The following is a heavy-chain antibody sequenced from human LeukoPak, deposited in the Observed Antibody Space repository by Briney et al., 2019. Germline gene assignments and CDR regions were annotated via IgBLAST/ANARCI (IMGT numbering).Heavy chain of an antibody. D-gene: IGHD3-22*01. V-gene: IGHV3-23*01. CDR2: ISGSGGST. J-gene: IGHJ4*02. CDR1: GFTFSIYA. Sequence: PGGSPRLSCAASGFTFSIYAMSWVRQAPGKGLEWVSAISGSGGSTYYADSVKGRFTISRDNSKNTLYLQMNSLRAEDTAVYYCAKVPSSGDYYDSSGYYFVSPLFDYWGQGTLVTVSS. CDR3: AKVPSSGDYYDSSGYYFVSPLFDY.